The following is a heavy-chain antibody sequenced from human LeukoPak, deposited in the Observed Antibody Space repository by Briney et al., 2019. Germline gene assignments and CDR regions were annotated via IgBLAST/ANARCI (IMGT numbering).Heavy chain of an antibody. D-gene: IGHD6-13*01. CDR3: AKDYSSSGPFDY. Sequence: GGSLRLSCAASGFTFDDYAMHWVRQAPGKGLEWVSLISWDGGNREYADSVRGRFTISRDNSRNSLFLQMNSLTTEDTAFYYCAKDYSSSGPFDYWGQGTLVTVSS. CDR2: ISWDGGNR. CDR1: GFTFDDYA. V-gene: IGHV3-43*02. J-gene: IGHJ4*02.